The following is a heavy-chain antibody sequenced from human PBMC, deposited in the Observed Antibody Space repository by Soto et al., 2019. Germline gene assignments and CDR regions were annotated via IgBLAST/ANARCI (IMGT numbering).Heavy chain of an antibody. V-gene: IGHV4-4*01. J-gene: IGHJ6*02. CDR1: GGSISSSNW. D-gene: IGHD3-10*02. CDR2: TYHSGST. Sequence: QVQLQESGPGLVKPSGPLSLTCAVSGGSISSSNWWSWVRQPPAKGLEWIGGTYHSGSTNYNPSLESRVTISVDKSKNQFSLKLSSVPAAHTAVYCCGSVRGGYYYAMDVWGQGTTVTVSS. CDR3: GSVRGGYYYAMDV.